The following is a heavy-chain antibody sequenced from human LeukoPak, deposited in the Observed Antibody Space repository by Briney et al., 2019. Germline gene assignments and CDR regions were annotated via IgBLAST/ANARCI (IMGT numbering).Heavy chain of an antibody. Sequence: ASVKVSCKASGYTFTTYTMHWVRQAPGQRLEWMGWINAGNGNTRYSQKLQGRVTITRDTSASTAYMELSSLRSEDTAVYYCAGGGSLGDYWGQGTLVTVSS. CDR3: AGGGSLGDY. D-gene: IGHD3-16*01. CDR2: INAGNGNT. CDR1: GYTFTTYT. V-gene: IGHV1-3*01. J-gene: IGHJ4*02.